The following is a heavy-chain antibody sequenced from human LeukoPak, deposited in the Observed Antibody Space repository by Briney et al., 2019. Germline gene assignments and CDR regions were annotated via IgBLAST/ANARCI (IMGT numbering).Heavy chain of an antibody. CDR2: INAGNGNT. Sequence: VASVKVSCKASGGTFSSYAISWVRQAPGQRLEWMGWINAGNGNTKYSQKFQGRVTITRDTSASTAYVELSSLRSEDTAVYYCARVRYGDYVFDFDYWGQGTLVTVSS. CDR3: ARVRYGDYVFDFDY. CDR1: GGTFSSYA. D-gene: IGHD4-17*01. V-gene: IGHV1-3*01. J-gene: IGHJ4*02.